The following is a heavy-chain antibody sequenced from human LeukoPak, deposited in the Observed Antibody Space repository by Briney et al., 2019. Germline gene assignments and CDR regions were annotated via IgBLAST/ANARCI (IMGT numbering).Heavy chain of an antibody. CDR2: IYYVGNT. V-gene: IGHV4-31*02. CDR3: ARVEVIGSTRYFDY. CDR1: GFTFSSYA. D-gene: IGHD3-16*02. Sequence: LRLSCAASGFTFSSYAMSWVRQLPGKGLEWIGYIYYVGNTNYNPSLKSRLSMSVDTSKNQFSLSLTSVTAADTAVHYCARVEVIGSTRYFDYWGQGAMVSVSS. J-gene: IGHJ4*02.